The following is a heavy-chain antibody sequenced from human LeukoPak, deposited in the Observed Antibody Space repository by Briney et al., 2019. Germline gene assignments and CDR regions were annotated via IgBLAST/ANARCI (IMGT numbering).Heavy chain of an antibody. CDR1: GYTFTDCY. Sequence: ASVKVSCKASGYTFTDCYVHWVRQAPGQGLEWMGWINPNSGGTTYAQKFQGRVTMTRDTSIRTAYMEVSSLKSDDTAVYYCAREGRSAWYRRPDFDYWGQGTLVTVSS. J-gene: IGHJ4*02. V-gene: IGHV1-2*02. CDR3: AREGRSAWYRRPDFDY. CDR2: INPNSGGT. D-gene: IGHD6-19*01.